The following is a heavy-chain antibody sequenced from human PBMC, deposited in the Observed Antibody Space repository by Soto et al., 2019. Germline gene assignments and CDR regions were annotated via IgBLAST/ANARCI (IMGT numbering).Heavy chain of an antibody. CDR1: GFTFSSYS. V-gene: IGHV3-21*01. D-gene: IGHD2-15*01. CDR2: ISSSSSYI. Sequence: PGGSLRLSCAASGFTFSSYSMNWVRQAPGKGLEWVSSISSSSSYIYYADSVKGRFTISRDNAKNSLYLQMNSLRAEDTAFYYCARDPTATTFTYYFDYWGQGTLVTVSS. J-gene: IGHJ4*02. CDR3: ARDPTATTFTYYFDY.